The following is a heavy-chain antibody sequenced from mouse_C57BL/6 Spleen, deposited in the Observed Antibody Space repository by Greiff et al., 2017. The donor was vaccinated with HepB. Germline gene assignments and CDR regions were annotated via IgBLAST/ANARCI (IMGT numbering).Heavy chain of an antibody. CDR3: ARPITTVVADWYFDV. D-gene: IGHD1-1*01. CDR1: GYTFTSYW. CDR2: IDPNSGGT. Sequence: VQLQQPGAELVKPGASVKLSCKASGYTFTSYWMHWVKQRPGRGLEWIGRIDPNSGGTKYNEKFKSKATLTVDKPSSTAYMQLSSLTSEDSAVYYCARPITTVVADWYFDVWGTGTTVTVSS. J-gene: IGHJ1*03. V-gene: IGHV1-72*01.